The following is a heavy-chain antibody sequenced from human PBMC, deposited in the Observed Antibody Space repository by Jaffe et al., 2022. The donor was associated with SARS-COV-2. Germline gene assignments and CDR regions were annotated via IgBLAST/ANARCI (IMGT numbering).Heavy chain of an antibody. D-gene: IGHD2-15*01. CDR1: GYTFTSYY. J-gene: IGHJ3*02. CDR3: ARGTDPDCSGGSCYPHDAFDI. Sequence: QVQLVQSGAEVKKPGASVKVSCKASGYTFTSYYMHWVRQAPGQGLEWMGIINPSGGSTSYAQKFQGRVTMTRDTSTSTVYMELSSLRSEDTAVYYCARGTDPDCSGGSCYPHDAFDIWGQGTMVTVSS. CDR2: INPSGGST. V-gene: IGHV1-46*01.